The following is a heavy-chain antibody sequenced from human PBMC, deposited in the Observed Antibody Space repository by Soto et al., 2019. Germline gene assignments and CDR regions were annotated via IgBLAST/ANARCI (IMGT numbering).Heavy chain of an antibody. CDR1: GFTFSSYG. V-gene: IGHV3-33*01. J-gene: IGHJ4*02. CDR3: ARDEGSPSYGDYGPPGY. D-gene: IGHD4-17*01. Sequence: GGSLRLSCAASGFTFSSYGMHWVRQAPGKGLEWVAVIWYDGSNKYYADSVKGRFTISRDNSKNTLYLQMNSLRAEDTAVYYCARDEGSPSYGDYGPPGYWGQGTLVTVSS. CDR2: IWYDGSNK.